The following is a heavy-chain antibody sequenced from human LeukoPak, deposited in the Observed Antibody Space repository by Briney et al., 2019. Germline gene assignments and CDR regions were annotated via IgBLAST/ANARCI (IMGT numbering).Heavy chain of an antibody. D-gene: IGHD1-26*01. Sequence: GGSLRLSCSVSGFTFGTYAMTWVRQAPGRGLEWVSTIGTSGRDTYYADSVKGRFTISRDNSKNTLYLQVNSLRAEDTAVYYCAKGGKWDVTPFDYWGQGTLVTVSS. CDR2: IGTSGRDT. CDR1: GFTFGTYA. J-gene: IGHJ4*02. V-gene: IGHV3-23*01. CDR3: AKGGKWDVTPFDY.